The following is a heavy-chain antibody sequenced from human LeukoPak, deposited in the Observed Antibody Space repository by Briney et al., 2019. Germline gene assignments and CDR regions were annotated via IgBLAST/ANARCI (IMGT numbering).Heavy chain of an antibody. CDR1: GGSITSSSYY. Sequence: SETLSLTCTVSGGSITSSSYYWGWIRQPPGKGLEWIGNIYYSGSTYYNPSLKSRVTISVDTSKNQFSLKLSSVTAADTAVYYCAREGAYYDFWSGLVNYNWFDPWGQGTLVTVSS. CDR2: IYYSGST. CDR3: AREGAYYDFWSGLVNYNWFDP. D-gene: IGHD3-3*01. J-gene: IGHJ5*02. V-gene: IGHV4-39*02.